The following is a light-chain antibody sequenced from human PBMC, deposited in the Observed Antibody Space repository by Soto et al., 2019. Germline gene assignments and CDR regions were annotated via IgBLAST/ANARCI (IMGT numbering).Light chain of an antibody. CDR1: SSNIGSKY. Sequence: QPVLTQPPSASGTPGQRVTISCSGSSSNIGSKYVYWYQQLPGTAPKLLMYRNNQRPSGVPDRFSGSKSGTSASLAISGLRCEDEADYYCAAWDAGVSGPAFGGGTKLTVL. CDR2: RNN. V-gene: IGLV1-47*01. CDR3: AAWDAGVSGPA. J-gene: IGLJ2*01.